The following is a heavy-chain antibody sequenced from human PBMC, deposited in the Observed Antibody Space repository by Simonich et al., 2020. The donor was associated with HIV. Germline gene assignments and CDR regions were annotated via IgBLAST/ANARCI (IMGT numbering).Heavy chain of an antibody. CDR1: GGSIKSNY. V-gene: IGHV4-59*08. J-gene: IGHJ4*02. CDR3: ASTVDTAIDY. CDR2: LSYRGNT. Sequence: QVHLQESGPRLVRPSETLSLTCSVSGGSIKSNYWSWIRQPPGKGLEWIGYLSYRGNTYYSPSLKRRLTISLDTSKNQFSLKVNSVTAADTAVYYCASTVDTAIDYWGQGTLVTVSS. D-gene: IGHD5-18*01.